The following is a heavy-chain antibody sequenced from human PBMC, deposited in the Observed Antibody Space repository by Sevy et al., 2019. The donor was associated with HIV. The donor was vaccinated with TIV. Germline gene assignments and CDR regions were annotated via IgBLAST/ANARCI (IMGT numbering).Heavy chain of an antibody. V-gene: IGHV3-33*01. D-gene: IGHD1-26*01. CDR2: IWSDGSIT. CDR3: SRESGSNWYFDL. CDR1: GFTFSSYG. J-gene: IGHJ2*01. Sequence: GGSLRLSCAVSGFTFSSYGMHWVRQAPGKGLEWVAAIWSDGSITYYADSVRGRFAISRDNSKNTVYLQMNSLRAEDTAIYSCSRESGSNWYFDLWGRGTLVTVSS.